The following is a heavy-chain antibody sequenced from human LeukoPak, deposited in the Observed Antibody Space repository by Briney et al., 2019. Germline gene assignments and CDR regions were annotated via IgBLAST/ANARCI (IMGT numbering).Heavy chain of an antibody. CDR1: GFTFSSYG. CDR2: ISYDGSNK. V-gene: IGHV3-30*18. Sequence: PGGSLRLSCAASGFTFSSYGMHWVRQAPGKGLEWVAVISYDGSNKYYADSVKGRFTISRDNSKNKLYLQMSSLRAEDTAVYYCAKELVTATRKVSYELDYWGQGTLVTVSS. J-gene: IGHJ4*02. CDR3: AKELVTATRKVSYELDY. D-gene: IGHD2-15*01.